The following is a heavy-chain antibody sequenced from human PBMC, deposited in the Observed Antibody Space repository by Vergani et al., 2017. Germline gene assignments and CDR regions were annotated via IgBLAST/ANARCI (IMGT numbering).Heavy chain of an antibody. V-gene: IGHV3-21*01. CDR1: GFTFSSYS. D-gene: IGHD3-22*01. Sequence: EVQLVESGGGLVKPGGSLRLSCAASGFTFSSYSMNWVRQAPGKGLEWISSISSSSSYIYYADSVKGRFTISRDNAKNSLYLQMNSLRAEDTAVYYCARAVGYYYDSSGSYWGQGTLVTVSS. J-gene: IGHJ4*02. CDR2: ISSSSSYI. CDR3: ARAVGYYYDSSGSY.